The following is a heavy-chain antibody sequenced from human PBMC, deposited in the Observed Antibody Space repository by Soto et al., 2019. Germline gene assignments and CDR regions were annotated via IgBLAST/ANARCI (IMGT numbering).Heavy chain of an antibody. CDR1: GFTFSSYG. Sequence: QVQLVESGGDVVQPGRSLRLSCAASGFTFSSYGMHWVRQAPGKGLEWVAVISYDGSNKYYADSVKGRFTISRDNSKNTLYLQMNSLRAEDTAVYYCAKDLAAQGYYYYYGMDVWGQGTTVTVSS. J-gene: IGHJ6*02. CDR2: ISYDGSNK. V-gene: IGHV3-30*18. CDR3: AKDLAAQGYYYYYGMDV. D-gene: IGHD6-13*01.